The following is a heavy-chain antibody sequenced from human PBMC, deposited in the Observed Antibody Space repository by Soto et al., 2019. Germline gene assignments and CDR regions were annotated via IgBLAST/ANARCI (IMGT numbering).Heavy chain of an antibody. D-gene: IGHD3-22*01. Sequence: SLSSAFEGASISDSYCCVSRQPPDRGLWWIGEINLCGTANYNPTLKSRVTISVDTSKNKFSLKLSSVTAADTAVYYCARGLAVVITTGYYYYGMDVWGQGTTVTVS. CDR2: INLCGTA. CDR3: ARGLAVVITTGYYYYGMDV. J-gene: IGHJ6*02. V-gene: IGHV4-34*01. CDR1: GASISDSY.